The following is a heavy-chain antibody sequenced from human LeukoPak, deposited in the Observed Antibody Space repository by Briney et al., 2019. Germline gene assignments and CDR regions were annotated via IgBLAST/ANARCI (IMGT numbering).Heavy chain of an antibody. CDR1: GFTFNNYA. V-gene: IGHV3-7*01. CDR2: IKQDGSEK. J-gene: IGHJ4*02. D-gene: IGHD1-26*01. Sequence: GGSLRLSCAASGFTFNNYAMSWVRRAPGKGLEWVANIKQDGSEKYYVDSVKGRFTVSRDNAENSLYVQMNSLRAEDTAVYYCARHRGTYYDYWGQGTLVTVSS. CDR3: ARHRGTYYDY.